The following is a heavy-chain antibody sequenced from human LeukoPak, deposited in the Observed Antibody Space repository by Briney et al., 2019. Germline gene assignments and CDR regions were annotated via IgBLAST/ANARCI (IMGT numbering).Heavy chain of an antibody. D-gene: IGHD2-21*01. CDR2: ITYRGSS. V-gene: IGHV4-59*01. CDR1: GGSISNYF. Sequence: SETLSLTCNVSGGSISNYFWSWIRQPPGGGLEWICYITYRGSSNYNPSLKGRVTFSVDTSKNQISLRMISVTASDTAVYYCARGLSLLGSEEGLPLGYWGQGSLVTVSS. J-gene: IGHJ1*01. CDR3: ARGLSLLGSEEGLPLGY.